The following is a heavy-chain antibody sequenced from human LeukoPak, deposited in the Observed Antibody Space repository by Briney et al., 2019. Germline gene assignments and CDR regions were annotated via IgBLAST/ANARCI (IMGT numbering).Heavy chain of an antibody. CDR3: ARKIVDSSWYYYGMDV. J-gene: IGHJ6*02. V-gene: IGHV3-30-3*01. CDR1: GFTFSSYA. Sequence: GGSLRLSCAASGFTFSSYAMHWVRQAPGKGLEWVAVISYDGSNKYYADSVKGRFTISRDNSKNTLYLQMNSLRAEDTAVYYCARKIVDSSWYYYGMDVWGQGTTVTVSS. CDR2: ISYDGSNK. D-gene: IGHD6-13*01.